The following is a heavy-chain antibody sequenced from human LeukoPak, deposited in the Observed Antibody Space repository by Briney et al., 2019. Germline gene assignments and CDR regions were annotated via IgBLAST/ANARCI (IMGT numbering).Heavy chain of an antibody. Sequence: SETLSLTCTVSGGSISSYYWSWIRQPAGKGLEWIGRIYTSGSTNYNPSLKSRVTMSVDTSKNQFSLKLSSVTAADTAVYYCARSRVVVPAARTGYYYYMDVWGKGTTVAVSS. CDR1: GGSISSYY. CDR3: ARSRVVVPAARTGYYYYMDV. D-gene: IGHD2-2*01. CDR2: IYTSGST. J-gene: IGHJ6*03. V-gene: IGHV4-4*07.